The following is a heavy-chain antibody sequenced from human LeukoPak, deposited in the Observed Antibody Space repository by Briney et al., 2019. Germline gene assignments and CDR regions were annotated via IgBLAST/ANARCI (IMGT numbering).Heavy chain of an antibody. CDR2: ISSSSTHI. V-gene: IGHV3-21*01. J-gene: IGHJ4*02. Sequence: GGSLRLSCVASGFTFSDYHINWVRQAPGKGLEWVSSISSSSTHIYYADSVRGRFTISRDDTKNSLYLQMNSLRAEDTALYYCARGLCGGDCYDYWGQGTLVTVSS. CDR3: ARGLCGGDCYDY. CDR1: GFTFSDYH. D-gene: IGHD2-21*01.